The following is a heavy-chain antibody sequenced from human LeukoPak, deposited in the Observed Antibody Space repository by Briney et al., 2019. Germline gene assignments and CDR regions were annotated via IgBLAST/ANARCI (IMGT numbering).Heavy chain of an antibody. D-gene: IGHD2-15*01. J-gene: IGHJ4*02. CDR1: GGSITTKNYY. V-gene: IGHV4-39*07. CDR2: INHSGST. Sequence: PSETLSLTCTVSGGSITTKNYYWGWIRQPPGKGLEWIGEINHSGSTNYNPSLKSRVTISVDTSKNQFSLKLSSVTAADTAVYYCARNGDGYCSGGSCYYYWGQGTLVTVSS. CDR3: ARNGDGYCSGGSCYYY.